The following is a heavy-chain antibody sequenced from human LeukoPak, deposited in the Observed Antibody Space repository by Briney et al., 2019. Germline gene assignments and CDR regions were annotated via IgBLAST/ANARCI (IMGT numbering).Heavy chain of an antibody. J-gene: IGHJ4*02. CDR2: FYHSGST. CDR1: GYSISSGYY. Sequence: SETLSLTCAVSGYSISSGYYWGWIRPPPGKGLECIGSFYHSGSTYYNPSLKSRVTISVDTSKNQFSLKLSSVTAADTAVYYCACQVLRYFDWYDYWGQGTLVTVSS. D-gene: IGHD3-9*01. CDR3: ACQVLRYFDWYDY. V-gene: IGHV4-38-2*01.